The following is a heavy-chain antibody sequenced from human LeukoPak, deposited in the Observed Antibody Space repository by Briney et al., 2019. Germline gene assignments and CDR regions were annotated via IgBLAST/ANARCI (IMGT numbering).Heavy chain of an antibody. Sequence: SETLSLTCAVYGGSFSGYYWSWIRQPPGKGLEWIGEINHSGSTNYNPSLKSRVTISIDTSKKQFSLKLSSVTAADTAVYYCARVTYYFDTSGYYYSYYYMDVWGKGTTVIISS. D-gene: IGHD3-22*01. CDR1: GGSFSGYY. V-gene: IGHV4-34*01. CDR3: ARVTYYFDTSGYYYSYYYMDV. J-gene: IGHJ6*03. CDR2: INHSGST.